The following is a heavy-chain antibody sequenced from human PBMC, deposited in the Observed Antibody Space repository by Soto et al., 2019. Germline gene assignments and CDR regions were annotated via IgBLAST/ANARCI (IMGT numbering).Heavy chain of an antibody. CDR3: ARVGSSWYNSYGMDV. V-gene: IGHV3-48*03. Sequence: GGSLRLSCAASGFTFSSYEMNWVRQAPGKGLEWVSYISSSGSTIYYADSVKGRFTISRDNAKNSLYLQMNSLRAEDTAVYYCARVGSSWYNSYGMDVWGQGTTVTGS. CDR2: ISSSGSTI. J-gene: IGHJ6*02. D-gene: IGHD6-13*01. CDR1: GFTFSSYE.